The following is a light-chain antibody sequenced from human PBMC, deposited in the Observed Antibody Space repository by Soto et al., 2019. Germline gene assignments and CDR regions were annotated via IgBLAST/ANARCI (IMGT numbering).Light chain of an antibody. Sequence: QCVLTQPASVSGSPGQSITISCTGTSSDVGGYNYVSWYQQHPGKAPKFMIYDVSNRPSGVSNRFSGSKSGNTASLTISGLQAGDEADYYCSSYTSSSTRVFGTGTKVTVL. CDR2: DVS. CDR1: SSDVGGYNY. V-gene: IGLV2-14*01. J-gene: IGLJ1*01. CDR3: SSYTSSSTRV.